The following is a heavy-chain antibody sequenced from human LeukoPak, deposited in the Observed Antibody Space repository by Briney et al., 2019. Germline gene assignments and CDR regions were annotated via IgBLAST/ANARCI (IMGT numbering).Heavy chain of an antibody. J-gene: IGHJ4*02. D-gene: IGHD5-24*01. CDR3: ARDPRTEDGYNLRGFDY. V-gene: IGHV1-18*01. Sequence: ASVKVSCKTSGYTFTNYGINWVRQAPGQGLEWMGWISAYNGNTNYAQRFQGRVTMTTGTSTSTAYMDLRSLRSDDTAVYYCARDPRTEDGYNLRGFDYWGQGTLVTVSS. CDR1: GYTFTNYG. CDR2: ISAYNGNT.